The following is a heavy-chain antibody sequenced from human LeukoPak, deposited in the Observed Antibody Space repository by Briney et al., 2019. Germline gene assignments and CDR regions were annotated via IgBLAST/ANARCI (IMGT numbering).Heavy chain of an antibody. CDR3: ARDPSGSDFWSGYSDAFDI. Sequence: SETLSLTCTVSGGSISSYYWSWIRQPPGKGLEWIGYIYYSGSTNYNPSLKSRVTISVDTSKNQFSLKLSSVTAADTAVYYCARDPSGSDFWSGYSDAFDIWGQGTMVTVSS. CDR1: GGSISSYY. J-gene: IGHJ3*02. CDR2: IYYSGST. D-gene: IGHD3-3*01. V-gene: IGHV4-59*01.